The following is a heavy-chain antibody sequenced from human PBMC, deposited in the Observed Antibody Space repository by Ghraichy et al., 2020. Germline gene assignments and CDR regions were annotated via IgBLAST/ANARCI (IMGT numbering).Heavy chain of an antibody. CDR1: GYTFTSFF. CDR2: INPKSGGT. V-gene: IGHV1-2*02. Sequence: ASVKVSCRTSGYTFTSFFMHWVRQAPGQGLEWMGWINPKSGGTNYEARFQGRVTMTSDTAINTVFLELRGLRSNDTAMYYCARIEWSDESFDFWGQGTLVTVSS. D-gene: IGHD2-8*01. J-gene: IGHJ4*02. CDR3: ARIEWSDESFDF.